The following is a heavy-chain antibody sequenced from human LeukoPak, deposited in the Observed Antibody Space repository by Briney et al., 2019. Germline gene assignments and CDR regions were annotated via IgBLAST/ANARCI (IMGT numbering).Heavy chain of an antibody. J-gene: IGHJ3*02. CDR3: ARSYCGGGSCGAFDI. CDR2: IYYSGNT. D-gene: IGHD2-15*01. V-gene: IGHV4-59*01. CDR1: GASISSYY. Sequence: SETLSLTCTVSGASISSYYWSWIRQPPGKGLEWLGYIYYSGNTNYNPSLKSRVTISVDTSKNQFSLRLSSVTAADTAVYYCARSYCGGGSCGAFDIWGQGTMVTVSS.